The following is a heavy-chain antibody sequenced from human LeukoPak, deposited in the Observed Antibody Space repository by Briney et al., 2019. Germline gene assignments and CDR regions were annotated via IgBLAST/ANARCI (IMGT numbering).Heavy chain of an antibody. CDR2: IYPGDSDT. CDR1: GYRFSNYW. J-gene: IGHJ3*02. D-gene: IGHD3-16*02. Sequence: GESLKISCKGSGYRFSNYWIGWVRQMPGKGLEWMGIIYPGDSDTRYSPSFQGQVTISVDKSISTAYLQWSSLKASDTAMYYCASSGHTTYYDYVWGSYRYPEAFDIWGQGTMVTVSS. CDR3: ASSGHTTYYDYVWGSYRYPEAFDI. V-gene: IGHV5-51*01.